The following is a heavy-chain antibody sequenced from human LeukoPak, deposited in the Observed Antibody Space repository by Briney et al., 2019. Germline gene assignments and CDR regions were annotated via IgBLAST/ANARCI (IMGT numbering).Heavy chain of an antibody. J-gene: IGHJ4*02. CDR1: GFIFSSYA. CDR2: ISGSGGST. CDR3: AKYSSGYPIFFDY. V-gene: IGHV3-23*01. Sequence: PGGSLRLSCAASGFIFSSYAMSWVRQAPGKGLEWVSAISGSGGSTYYADSVKGRFTISRDNSKNTLYLQMNSLRAEDTAVYYCAKYSSGYPIFFDYWGQGTLVTVSS. D-gene: IGHD6-19*01.